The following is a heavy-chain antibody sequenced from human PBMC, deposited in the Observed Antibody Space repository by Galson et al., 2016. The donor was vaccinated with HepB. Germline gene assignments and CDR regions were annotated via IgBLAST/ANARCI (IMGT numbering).Heavy chain of an antibody. V-gene: IGHV3-7*01. D-gene: IGHD3-10*01. CDR3: ARDRGGDIIRGVDY. Sequence: SLRLSCAASGFTFSRYWMSWVRQAPGKGLEWVANIKQDGSKKYYVDSVKGRFTISRDNAHNSVFLQVNSLRTEDMAIYYCARDRGGDIIRGVDYWGQGTLVTVSS. J-gene: IGHJ4*02. CDR1: GFTFSRYW. CDR2: IKQDGSKK.